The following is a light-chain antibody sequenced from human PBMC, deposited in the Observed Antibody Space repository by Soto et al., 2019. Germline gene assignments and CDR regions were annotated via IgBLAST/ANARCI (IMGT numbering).Light chain of an antibody. CDR1: SSDVGGYNY. Sequence: QSALTQPASVSGSPGQSITISCTGASSDVGGYNYVSWYQHHPGKAPKLLIYDVSGRPSGVSDRFSGSKSGNTASLTISGLQAEDEADYYCSSYTSSSTYVFGTGTKVTVL. CDR2: DVS. V-gene: IGLV2-14*03. CDR3: SSYTSSSTYV. J-gene: IGLJ1*01.